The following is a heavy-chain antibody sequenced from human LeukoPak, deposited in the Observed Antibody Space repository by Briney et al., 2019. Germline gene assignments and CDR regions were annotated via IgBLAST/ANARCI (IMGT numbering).Heavy chain of an antibody. CDR1: GGSISSYY. V-gene: IGHV4-59*01. D-gene: IGHD1-26*01. CDR2: IYYSGST. Sequence: NPSETLSLTCTVSGGSISSYYWSWIRQPPGKGLEWIGYIYYSGSTNYNPSLKSRVTISVDTSKNQFSLKLSSVTAADTAVYYCASSRARIVGASRGFDYWGQGTLVTVSS. CDR3: ASSRARIVGASRGFDY. J-gene: IGHJ4*02.